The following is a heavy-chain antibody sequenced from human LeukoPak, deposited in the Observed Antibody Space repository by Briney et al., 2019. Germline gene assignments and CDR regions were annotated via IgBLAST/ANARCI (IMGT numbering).Heavy chain of an antibody. CDR3: AKPDSSGWYAFDS. D-gene: IGHD6-19*01. CDR1: GFTFSSSA. J-gene: IGHJ4*02. Sequence: GGSLRLSCAASGFTFSSSAMSWVRQTPGKGLEWVSTIIGVATYYADSVRGRFTISRDNSKNTLYLQLISLRADDTALYYCAKPDSSGWYAFDSWGQGTLVTVSS. CDR2: IIGVAT. V-gene: IGHV3-23*01.